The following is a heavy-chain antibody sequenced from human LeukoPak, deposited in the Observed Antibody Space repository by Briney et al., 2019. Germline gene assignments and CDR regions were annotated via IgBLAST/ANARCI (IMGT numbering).Heavy chain of an antibody. CDR2: INHSGST. V-gene: IGHV4-34*01. Sequence: SETLSLTCAVYGGSFSGYYWSRIRQPPGKGLEWIGEINHSGSTNYNPSLKSRVTISVDTSKNQFSLKLSSVTAADTAVYYCARVRDYVWGSYRPFDYWGQGTLVTVSS. D-gene: IGHD3-16*02. CDR3: ARVRDYVWGSYRPFDY. CDR1: GGSFSGYY. J-gene: IGHJ4*02.